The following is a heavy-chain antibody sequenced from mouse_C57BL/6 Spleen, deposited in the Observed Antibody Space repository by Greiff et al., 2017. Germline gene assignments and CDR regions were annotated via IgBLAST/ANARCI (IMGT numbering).Heavy chain of an antibody. V-gene: IGHV1-18*01. CDR2: INPNNGGT. Sequence: EVKLQESGPELVKPGASVKIPCKASGYTFTDYNMDWVKQSHGKSLEWIGDINPNNGGTIYNQKFKGKATLTVDKSSSTAYMEIRSLTSGDTAVYYWARGGEYYGRGAWFAYWGQGTLVTVSA. D-gene: IGHD1-1*01. J-gene: IGHJ3*01. CDR1: GYTFTDYN. CDR3: ARGGEYYGRGAWFAY.